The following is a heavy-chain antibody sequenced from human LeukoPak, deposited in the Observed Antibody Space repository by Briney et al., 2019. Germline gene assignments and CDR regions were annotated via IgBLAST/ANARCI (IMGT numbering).Heavy chain of an antibody. CDR3: ARGVFYFQH. Sequence: SETLSLTCAVYGGSFSGYYWSWIRQPPGKGLEWIGEINHSGSTNYNPSLKSRVTISVDTSKNQFSLKLSSVTAADTAVYYCARGVFYFQHWGQGTLVTVSS. J-gene: IGHJ1*01. D-gene: IGHD3-10*01. CDR1: GGSFSGYY. CDR2: INHSGST. V-gene: IGHV4-34*01.